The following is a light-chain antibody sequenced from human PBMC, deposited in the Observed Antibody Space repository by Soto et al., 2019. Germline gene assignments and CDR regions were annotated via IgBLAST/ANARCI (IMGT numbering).Light chain of an antibody. V-gene: IGLV1-47*01. CDR3: AAWDDSLSGVV. J-gene: IGLJ2*01. Sequence: QSVLTQPPSASGNPGQRVTISCSGSSSNIGSNYVYWYQQLPGTVPQLLIYRNSERPSGVPDRFSGSKSGTSASLAISGLRSEDEADYYCAAWDDSLSGVVFGGGTKLTV. CDR1: SSNIGSNY. CDR2: RNS.